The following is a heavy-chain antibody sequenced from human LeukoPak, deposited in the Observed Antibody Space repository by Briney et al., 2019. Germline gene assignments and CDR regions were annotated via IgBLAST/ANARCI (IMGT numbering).Heavy chain of an antibody. CDR3: ARASLYYDNYFDY. CDR1: GYTFTGYY. D-gene: IGHD3-22*01. CDR2: INSNSGGT. Sequence: ASVKVSCKASGYTFTGYYMHWVRQAPGQGLEWMGWINSNSGGTNYAQKFQGRVTMTRDTSISTAYMELGRLRSDDTAVYYCARASLYYDNYFDYWGQGTLVTVSS. V-gene: IGHV1-2*02. J-gene: IGHJ4*02.